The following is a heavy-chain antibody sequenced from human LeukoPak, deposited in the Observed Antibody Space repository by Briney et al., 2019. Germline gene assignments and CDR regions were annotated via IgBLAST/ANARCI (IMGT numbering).Heavy chain of an antibody. CDR2: ISNDASAT. CDR3: ASSFTPYYYDV. CDR1: GFSFRKCF. Sequence: GGSLRLSCAASGFSFRKCFMSWARQAPGKGLEWVATISNDASATTYGDSVWGRVTISRDNAQNSVFLQMHSLRAGDTAVYYCASSFTPYYYDVWGQGILVTVSS. V-gene: IGHV3-7*01. D-gene: IGHD2-15*01. J-gene: IGHJ4*02.